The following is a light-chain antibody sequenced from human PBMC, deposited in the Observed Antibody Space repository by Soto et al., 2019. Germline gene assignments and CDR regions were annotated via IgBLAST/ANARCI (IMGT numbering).Light chain of an antibody. CDR1: QSVSSDY. J-gene: IGKJ2*01. Sequence: EIVLTQSPGTLSLSPGERATLSCRASQSVSSDYLAWYQQKPGQAPRLLIYGASSRATGIPDRFSGSGSGTDFTLTISRLEPEDFAVYYCQHYSSSHTFCQGTKLEIK. CDR3: QHYSSSHT. CDR2: GAS. V-gene: IGKV3-20*01.